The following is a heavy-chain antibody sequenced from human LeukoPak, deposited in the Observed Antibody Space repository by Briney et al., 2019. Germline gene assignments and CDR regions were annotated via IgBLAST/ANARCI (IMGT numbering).Heavy chain of an antibody. CDR1: GGSISSYY. CDR3: ARTPYYDYVRGTYRYELYYFDY. V-gene: IGHV4-59*08. CDR2: IYYSGST. J-gene: IGHJ4*02. D-gene: IGHD3-16*02. Sequence: SETLSLTCTVSGGSISSYYWSWIRQPPGKGLEWIGYIYYSGSTTYNPSLKSRVTISVDTSKNQVSLKLSSVTAADTAVYYCARTPYYDYVRGTYRYELYYFDYWGQGTLVTVSS.